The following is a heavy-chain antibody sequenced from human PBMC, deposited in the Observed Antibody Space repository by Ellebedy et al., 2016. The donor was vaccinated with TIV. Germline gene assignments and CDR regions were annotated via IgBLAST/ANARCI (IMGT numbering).Heavy chain of an antibody. CDR3: ARGTDGFRELKD. D-gene: IGHD3-10*01. CDR2: ISWDGEVT. V-gene: IGHV3-43*01. J-gene: IGHJ4*02. CDR1: GFTFQDVS. Sequence: GGSLRLSXTASGFTFQDVSVFWVRQAPGKGLEWVSLISWDGEVTYYADSVEGRFTISRDNGKNSLYLQMNGLKTEDTAFYYCARGTDGFRELKDWGQGTLVTVSS.